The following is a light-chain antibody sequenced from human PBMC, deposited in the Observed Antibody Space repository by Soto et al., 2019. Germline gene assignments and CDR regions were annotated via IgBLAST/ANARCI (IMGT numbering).Light chain of an antibody. CDR2: GAS. CDR1: QSVSSY. V-gene: IGKV3-20*01. J-gene: IGKJ1*01. CDR3: QQYGSSPRT. Sequence: EIVLTQSPGTLSLSPGERATLSCRASQSVSSYLAWYQQKPGQAPRLLIYGASSRATGIPDRFSGSGSGTDFTLTISRLEPEDSAVYYCQQYGSSPRTFGQGTTVEIK.